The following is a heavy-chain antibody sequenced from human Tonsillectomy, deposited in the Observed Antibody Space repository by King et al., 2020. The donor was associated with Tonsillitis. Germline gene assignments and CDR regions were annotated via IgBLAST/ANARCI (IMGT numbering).Heavy chain of an antibody. D-gene: IGHD2-2*01. CDR1: GGSISSGGYS. Sequence: QLQESGSGLVKPSQTLSLTCAVSGGSISSGGYSWSWIRQPPGKGLEWIGFIYHSGTTYYNPSLKSRVTISVDRSKNQFSLKLSSVTAADPAVYYCARAIPSTTSFYWFDPGGQGTLGPVSS. J-gene: IGHJ5*02. CDR2: IYHSGTT. CDR3: ARAIPSTTSFYWFDP. V-gene: IGHV4-30-2*01.